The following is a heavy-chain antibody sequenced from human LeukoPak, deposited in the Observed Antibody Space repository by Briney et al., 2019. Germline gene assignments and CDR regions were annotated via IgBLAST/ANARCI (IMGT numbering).Heavy chain of an antibody. CDR3: AKALPVAKESYYYGSGTFDAFDI. CDR2: IRYDGSNE. Sequence: PGGSLRLSCAASEFTFSSYGMHWVRQAPGKGLEWVAFIRYDGSNEYYADSVKGRFAISRDNSKNTLYLQMNSLRAEDTAVYYCAKALPVAKESYYYGSGTFDAFDIWGQGTMVTVSS. D-gene: IGHD3-10*01. CDR1: EFTFSSYG. V-gene: IGHV3-30*02. J-gene: IGHJ3*02.